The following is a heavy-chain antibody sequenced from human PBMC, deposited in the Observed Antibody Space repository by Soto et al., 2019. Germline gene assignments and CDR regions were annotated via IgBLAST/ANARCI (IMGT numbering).Heavy chain of an antibody. D-gene: IGHD2-2*01. CDR2: ISYDGSNK. V-gene: IGHV3-30*18. Sequence: GGSLRLSCAASGFTFSSYGMHWVRQAPGKGLEWVAVISYDGSNKYYADSVKGRFTISRDNSKNTLYLQMNSLRAEDTAVYYCAKDTGYCSSTSCILSYYMDVWGKGTTVTVSS. J-gene: IGHJ6*03. CDR3: AKDTGYCSSTSCILSYYMDV. CDR1: GFTFSSYG.